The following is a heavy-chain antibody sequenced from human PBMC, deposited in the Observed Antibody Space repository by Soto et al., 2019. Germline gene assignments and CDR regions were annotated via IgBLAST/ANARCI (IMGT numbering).Heavy chain of an antibody. CDR2: IYHSGST. Sequence: PSDTLCLRCAGFSGSISRGGFPRSWIREPPGKGLEWIGYIYHSGSTYYNPSLKSRVTISVDRSKNQFSLKLSSVTAADTAVYYCAATTVTPNNWFDPWGQGTLVTVSS. CDR1: SGSISRGGFP. J-gene: IGHJ5*02. V-gene: IGHV4-30-2*01. CDR3: AATTVTPNNWFDP. D-gene: IGHD4-17*01.